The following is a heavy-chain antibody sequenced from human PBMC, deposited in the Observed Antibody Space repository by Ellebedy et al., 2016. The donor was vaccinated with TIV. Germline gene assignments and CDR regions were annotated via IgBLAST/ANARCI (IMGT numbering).Heavy chain of an antibody. D-gene: IGHD4-17*01. Sequence: PGGSLRLSCAASGFTFSSYVMHWVRQAPGKGLEWVALIWYDGSKKYYADSVKGRFTISRDNSKNTLYLQMHTLRAEDTAVYYCARDHGGDYDFWGQGTLVTVSS. J-gene: IGHJ4*02. CDR2: IWYDGSKK. V-gene: IGHV3-33*01. CDR1: GFTFSSYV. CDR3: ARDHGGDYDF.